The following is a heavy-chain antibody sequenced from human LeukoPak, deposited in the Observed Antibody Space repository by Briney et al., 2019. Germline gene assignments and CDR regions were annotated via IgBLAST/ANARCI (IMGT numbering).Heavy chain of an antibody. V-gene: IGHV4-59*01. CDR3: PRMHRHYGIVSGYYRNWFDP. D-gene: IGHD3-9*01. CDR2: IYFSGST. Sequence: SETLSLTCTVSGGSISSYYWSWIRQPPGKGLEWIGDIYFSGSTKHNPSLKSRVTISVDTSKNQFSLNLSSVTAADTVVYYCPRMHRHYGIVSGYYRNWFDPWGQGTLVTVSS. CDR1: GGSISSYY. J-gene: IGHJ5*02.